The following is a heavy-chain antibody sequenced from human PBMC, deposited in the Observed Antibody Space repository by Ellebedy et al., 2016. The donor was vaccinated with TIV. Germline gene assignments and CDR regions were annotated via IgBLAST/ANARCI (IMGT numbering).Heavy chain of an antibody. V-gene: IGHV3-23*01. CDR2: MAEYDGRT. D-gene: IGHD6-19*01. Sequence: PGGSLRLSCAASGFIFRNYVMAWVRQVPGKGLQWVSAMAEYDGRTFYADSVRGRFTISRDNSNNTLFLQMDSLRADDTAVYYCAKDSISSGWYALFCDYWGQGALVTVSS. J-gene: IGHJ4*02. CDR1: GFIFRNYV. CDR3: AKDSISSGWYALFCDY.